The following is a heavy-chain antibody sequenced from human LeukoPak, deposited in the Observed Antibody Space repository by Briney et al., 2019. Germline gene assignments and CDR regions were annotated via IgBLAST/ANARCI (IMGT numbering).Heavy chain of an antibody. V-gene: IGHV3-30-3*01. CDR2: ISYDGSNK. CDR3: ARDMPLPDY. Sequence: GGSLRLSCAAPGFTFSSYAMHWVRQAPGKGLEWVAVISYDGSNKYYADSVKGRFTISRDNSKNTLYLQMNSLRAEDTAVYYCARDMPLPDYWGQGTLVTVSS. J-gene: IGHJ4*02. D-gene: IGHD2-2*01. CDR1: GFTFSSYA.